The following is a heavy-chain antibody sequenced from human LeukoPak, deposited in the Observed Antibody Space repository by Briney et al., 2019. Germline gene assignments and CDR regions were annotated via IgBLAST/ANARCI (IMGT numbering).Heavy chain of an antibody. J-gene: IGHJ4*02. CDR1: GFTFSSYS. D-gene: IGHD3-9*01. CDR2: ISSSSSYI. V-gene: IGHV3-21*01. Sequence: GGSLRLSCAASGFTFSSYSMNWVRQAPGKGLEWVSSISSSSSYIYYADSVKGRFTISRDNAKNSLYLQMNSLRAEDTAVYYCARDYPREGPNRDFDWLLSYWGQGTLVTVSS. CDR3: ARDYPREGPNRDFDWLLSY.